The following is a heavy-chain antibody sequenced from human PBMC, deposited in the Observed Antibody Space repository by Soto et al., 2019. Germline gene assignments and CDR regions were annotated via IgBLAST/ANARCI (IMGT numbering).Heavy chain of an antibody. CDR1: GGTFSSYA. CDR3: ARVLDCSSTSCYFEVYGMDV. Sequence: SVKVSCKASGGTFSSYAISWVRQAPGQGLEWMGGIIPIFGTANYAQKFQGRVTITADKSTSTAYMELSSLRSEDTAVYYCARVLDCSSTSCYFEVYGMDVWGQGTTVTVSS. CDR2: IIPIFGTA. J-gene: IGHJ6*02. V-gene: IGHV1-69*06. D-gene: IGHD2-2*01.